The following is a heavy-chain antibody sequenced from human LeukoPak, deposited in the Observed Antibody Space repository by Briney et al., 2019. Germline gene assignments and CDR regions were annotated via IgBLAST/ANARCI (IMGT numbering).Heavy chain of an antibody. J-gene: IGHJ4*02. Sequence: GGSLRLSCAASGFTFSNAWMSWVRQAPGKGLEWVAVISYDGSNKYYADSVKGRFTISRDNAKNSLYLQMNSLRAEDTAVYYCARDAGTTGRYFDYWGQGTLVTVSS. V-gene: IGHV3-30-3*01. D-gene: IGHD1-1*01. CDR1: GFTFSNAW. CDR2: ISYDGSNK. CDR3: ARDAGTTGRYFDY.